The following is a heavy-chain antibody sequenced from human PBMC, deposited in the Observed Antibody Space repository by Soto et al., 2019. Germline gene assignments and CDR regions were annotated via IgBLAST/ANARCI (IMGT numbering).Heavy chain of an antibody. CDR3: AHVAFWGFVGSFGY. V-gene: IGHV2-5*02. D-gene: IGHD3-16*01. CDR1: GFSLSTTGLG. Sequence: QITLTESGPTLVKPTQTLTLTCTFSGFSLSTTGLGVAWIRQPPGKALEWLAIIYWDDDKRYSLSLKSRLTITKDTSKNQVVLTMTNMDPVDTATYYCAHVAFWGFVGSFGYWGQGNLVTVSS. CDR2: IYWDDDK. J-gene: IGHJ4*02.